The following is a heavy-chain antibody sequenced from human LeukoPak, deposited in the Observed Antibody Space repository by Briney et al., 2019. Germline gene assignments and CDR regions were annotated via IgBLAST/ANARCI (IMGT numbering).Heavy chain of an antibody. D-gene: IGHD3-22*01. CDR2: IYYSGST. CDR3: ARHRMYYYDSSGRGVADAFDI. CDR1: GGSISSSSYY. V-gene: IGHV4-39*01. J-gene: IGHJ3*02. Sequence: SGTLSLTCTVSGGSISSSSYYWGWIRQPPGKGLEWIGSIYYSGSTYYNPSLKSRVTISVDTSKNQFSLKLSSVTAADTAVYYCARHRMYYYDSSGRGVADAFDIWGQGTMVTVSS.